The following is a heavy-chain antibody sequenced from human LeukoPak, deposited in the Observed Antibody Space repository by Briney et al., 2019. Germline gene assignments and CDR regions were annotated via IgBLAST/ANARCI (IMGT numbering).Heavy chain of an antibody. CDR3: SRPRDTGAGNSPFDF. CDR1: GYSFTTHW. Sequence: GESLKISCKGSGYSFTTHWNGWVRQVPGKVLEWMGIIYPGDSDTRYSPFFQGQVTMSVDKSLNTASLQWSILNAADTAIYYCSRPRDTGAGNSPFDFWGQGTLVTVSS. J-gene: IGHJ4*02. D-gene: IGHD2-8*02. V-gene: IGHV5-51*01. CDR2: IYPGDSDT.